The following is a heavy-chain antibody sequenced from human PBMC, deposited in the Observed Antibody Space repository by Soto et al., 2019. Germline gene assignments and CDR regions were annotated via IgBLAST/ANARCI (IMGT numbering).Heavy chain of an antibody. Sequence: GASVKVSCKASGGTFSSYAISWVRQAPGQGLEWMGGIIPIFGTANYAQKFQGRVTITADESTSTAYMELSSLRSEDTAVYYCARVSRDFWSGPYYYYGMDVWGQGTTVTVSS. D-gene: IGHD3-3*01. CDR3: ARVSRDFWSGPYYYYGMDV. CDR2: IIPIFGTA. CDR1: GGTFSSYA. V-gene: IGHV1-69*13. J-gene: IGHJ6*02.